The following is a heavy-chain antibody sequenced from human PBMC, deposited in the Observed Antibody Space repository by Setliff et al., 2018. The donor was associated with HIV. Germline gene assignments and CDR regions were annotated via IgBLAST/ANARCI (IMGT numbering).Heavy chain of an antibody. CDR2: ILDGRVT. CDR3: ARPHSGRGGGAYFDP. V-gene: IGHV4-39*01. Sequence: SETLSLTCTVSGDSITSGHFYWGWIRQAPGKGLEWIGNILDGRVTFFNPSLRGRVTISVDASKNQVSLNLRSVPAADSAVYHCARPHSGRGGGAYFDPWGQGIQVTVSS. J-gene: IGHJ5*02. CDR1: GDSITSGHFY. D-gene: IGHD6-19*01.